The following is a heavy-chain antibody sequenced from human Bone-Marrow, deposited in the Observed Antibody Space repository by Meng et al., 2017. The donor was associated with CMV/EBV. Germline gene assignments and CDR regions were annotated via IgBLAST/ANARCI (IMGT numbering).Heavy chain of an antibody. CDR3: ATAMTAAGAFDP. CDR2: INPNSGAT. Sequence: CKASGYTFTGYYLHWVRQAPEQGLEWMGWINPNSGATNYAQIFQGRVTMTRDTSISTAYMELSRLTSDDTAVYYCATAMTAAGAFDPWGQGTLVTVSS. V-gene: IGHV1-2*02. D-gene: IGHD6-13*01. J-gene: IGHJ5*02. CDR1: GYTFTGYY.